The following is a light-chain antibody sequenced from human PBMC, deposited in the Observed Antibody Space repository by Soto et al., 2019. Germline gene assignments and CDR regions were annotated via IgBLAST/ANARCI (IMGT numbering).Light chain of an antibody. V-gene: IGKV3-20*01. Sequence: EIVLTQSPATLSSSPGERATLNCRASQSVSSSYLAWYQQKPGQAPRLLIYGASSRATGIPDRFSGSGSGTDFTLTISRLEPEDFAVYYCQQYGSSPGTFGQGTTVDIK. CDR1: QSVSSSY. CDR3: QQYGSSPGT. CDR2: GAS. J-gene: IGKJ1*01.